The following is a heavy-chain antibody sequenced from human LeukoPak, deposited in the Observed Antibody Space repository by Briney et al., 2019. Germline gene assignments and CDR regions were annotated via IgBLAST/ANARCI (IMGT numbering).Heavy chain of an antibody. J-gene: IGHJ3*01. CDR2: INPNSGGT. CDR1: GYTFTGYY. D-gene: IGHD1-1*01. V-gene: IGHV1-2*02. CDR3: ARDPPATTAFDL. Sequence: ASVKDSCKASGYTFTGYYMHWVRQAPGQGLEWMGWINPNSGGTNYAQKFQGRVTMTWDTSISTAYMEVSRLTSDDTAMFYCARDPPATTAFDLWGQGTMVTVSS.